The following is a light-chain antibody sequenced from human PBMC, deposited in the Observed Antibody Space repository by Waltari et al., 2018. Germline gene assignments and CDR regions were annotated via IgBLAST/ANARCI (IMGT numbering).Light chain of an antibody. CDR1: QGVTSI. CDR2: GTP. Sequence: EIVMTQSPATLSVSPGESATLPCRASQGVTSILAWYPQKPGQAPRLLIYGTPTRATGIPDRFSGSGSGAEFDLTISSLQSEDGAVDDGQQYNNWPPTFGQGTKLEIK. V-gene: IGKV3-15*01. CDR3: QQYNNWPPT. J-gene: IGKJ2*01.